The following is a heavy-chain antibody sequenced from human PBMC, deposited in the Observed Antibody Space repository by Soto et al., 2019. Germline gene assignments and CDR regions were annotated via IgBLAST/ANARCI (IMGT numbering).Heavy chain of an antibody. V-gene: IGHV3-48*02. J-gene: IGHJ5*02. D-gene: IGHD3-10*01. CDR2: ISSSSSTI. Sequence: EVHLVESGGGLVQPGGSLRLSCAASGFTFSPYSMNWVRQAPGKGLEWISYISSSSSTIYYADSVKGRFTISRDNAKNSLYLQMNSLRDEDTAVYYCARDRGTRAPNNWFDPWGQGTLVTVSS. CDR1: GFTFSPYS. CDR3: ARDRGTRAPNNWFDP.